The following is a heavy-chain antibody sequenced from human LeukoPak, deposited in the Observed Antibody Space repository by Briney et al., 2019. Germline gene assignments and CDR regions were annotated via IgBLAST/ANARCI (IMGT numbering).Heavy chain of an antibody. CDR1: GFTFSSYG. CDR3: AKGDTAMVRRAFDI. CDR2: IRYDGSNK. J-gene: IGHJ3*02. D-gene: IGHD5-18*01. V-gene: IGHV3-30*02. Sequence: PGGSLRLSCAASGFTFSSYGMHWVRQAPGKGLEWVAFIRYDGSNKYYADSVKGRFTISRDNSKNTLYLQMNSLRAEDTAVYYCAKGDTAMVRRAFDIWGQGTMVTASS.